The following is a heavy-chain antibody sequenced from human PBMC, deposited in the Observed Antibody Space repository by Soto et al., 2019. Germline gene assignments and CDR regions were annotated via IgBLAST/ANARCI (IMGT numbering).Heavy chain of an antibody. CDR3: ARVLTVTTNNWFDP. V-gene: IGHV1-3*01. CDR2: INAGNGNT. D-gene: IGHD4-17*01. CDR1: GYTFTSYA. Sequence: GASVKVSCKASGYTFTSYAMHWVRQAPGQRLEWMGWINAGNGNTKYSQKFQGRVTITRDTSASTAYMELSSLRSEDTAVYYCARVLTVTTNNWFDPWGQGTLVTVSS. J-gene: IGHJ5*02.